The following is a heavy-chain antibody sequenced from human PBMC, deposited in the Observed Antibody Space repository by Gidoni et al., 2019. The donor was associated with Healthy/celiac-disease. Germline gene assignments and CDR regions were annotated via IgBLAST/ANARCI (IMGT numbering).Heavy chain of an antibody. Sequence: EVQLVESGGGWVQPGGSLSLSCAASGFTVSSTEMIWVRQAPGKGLEWVSYISSSGSTIYYADSVKGRFTISRDNANNSLYLQMNSLRAEDTAVYYCARVGKYIVPAAILLPGGIDYWGQGTLVTVSS. J-gene: IGHJ4*02. D-gene: IGHD2-2*02. V-gene: IGHV3-48*03. CDR3: ARVGKYIVPAAILLPGGIDY. CDR2: ISSSGSTI. CDR1: GFTVSSTE.